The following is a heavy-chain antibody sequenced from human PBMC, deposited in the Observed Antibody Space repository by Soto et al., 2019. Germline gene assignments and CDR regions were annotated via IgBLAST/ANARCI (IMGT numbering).Heavy chain of an antibody. V-gene: IGHV3-53*01. CDR1: GLTVRCKKY. CDR3: ASWLEREHAYDI. Sequence: QPGGSLRLSCAALGLTVRCKKYITWVRQAPGKGLEWVSALYDVDGTYYADSAKGRFTISRDNSNNIIYLQMNSLGPDDTAVYYCASWLEREHAYDIWGLGTMVTVSS. D-gene: IGHD1-1*01. J-gene: IGHJ3*02. CDR2: LYDVDGT.